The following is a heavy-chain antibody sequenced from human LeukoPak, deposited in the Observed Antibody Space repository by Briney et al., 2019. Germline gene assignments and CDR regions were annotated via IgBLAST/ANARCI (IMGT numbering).Heavy chain of an antibody. J-gene: IGHJ3*02. CDR1: GGSISSYY. D-gene: IGHD2-2*01. V-gene: IGHV4-4*09. CDR3: ARHCSSTSCYGAFDI. Sequence: SETLSLTCTVSGGSISSYYWSWIRQPPGKGLEWIGYIYTSGSTNYNPSLKRRVTISVDTSKNQFSLKLSSVTAADTAVYYCARHCSSTSCYGAFDIWGQGTMVTVSS. CDR2: IYTSGST.